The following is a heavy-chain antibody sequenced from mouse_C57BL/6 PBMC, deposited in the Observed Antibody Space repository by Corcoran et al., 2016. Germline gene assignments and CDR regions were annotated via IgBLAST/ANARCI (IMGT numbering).Heavy chain of an antibody. V-gene: IGHV1-19*01. CDR3: AREGNYSNSWFAY. J-gene: IGHJ3*01. D-gene: IGHD2-5*01. CDR1: GYTFTDYY. Sequence: EVQLQQSGPVLVKPGASVKMSCKASGYTFTDYYMNWVKQSHGKSLEWIGVINPYNGGTSYNQKFKGKATLTVDKSSSTAYMELNSLTSEDSAVYYCAREGNYSNSWFAYWGQGTLVTVSA. CDR2: INPYNGGT.